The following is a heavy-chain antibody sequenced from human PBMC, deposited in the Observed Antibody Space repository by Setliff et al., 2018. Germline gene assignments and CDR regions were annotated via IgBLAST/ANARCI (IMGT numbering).Heavy chain of an antibody. D-gene: IGHD1-26*01. CDR1: GYTFAKYG. J-gene: IGHJ5*02. CDR3: VRSGKFGMRFWFDQ. V-gene: IGHV1-18*01. CDR2: ISGYNGYT. Sequence: ASVKVSCKAFGYTFAKYGTSWVRQAPGQGLEWMGWISGYNGYTVYAQKLQGRVTLTTDTSTGTAYMELGSLTSDDTAFYYCVRSGKFGMRFWFDQWGQGTLVTVSS.